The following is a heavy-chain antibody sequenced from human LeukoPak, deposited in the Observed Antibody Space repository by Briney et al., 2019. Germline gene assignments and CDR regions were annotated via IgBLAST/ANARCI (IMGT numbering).Heavy chain of an antibody. Sequence: ASVKVSCKASGYTFTGYCMHWVRQAPGQGLEWMGWINPNSGGTNYAQKFQGRVTMTRDTSISTAYMELSRLRSDDTAVYYCARAYYYGSGSFTYYYGMDVWGQGTTVTVSS. CDR2: INPNSGGT. V-gene: IGHV1-2*02. D-gene: IGHD3-10*01. CDR1: GYTFTGYC. J-gene: IGHJ6*02. CDR3: ARAYYYGSGSFTYYYGMDV.